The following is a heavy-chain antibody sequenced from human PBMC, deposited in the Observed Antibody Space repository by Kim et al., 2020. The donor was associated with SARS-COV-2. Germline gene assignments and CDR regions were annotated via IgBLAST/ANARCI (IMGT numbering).Heavy chain of an antibody. J-gene: IGHJ2*01. CDR1: GGSISSYY. D-gene: IGHD3-10*01. Sequence: SETLSLTCTVSGGSISSYYWSWIRQPPGKGLEWIGYIYYIGSTNYNPSLKSRVTISVDTSKNQFSLKLSSVTAADTAVYYCARSYYYGSGSYYNWYFDLWGRGTLVTVSS. CDR3: ARSYYYGSGSYYNWYFDL. V-gene: IGHV4-59*01. CDR2: IYYIGST.